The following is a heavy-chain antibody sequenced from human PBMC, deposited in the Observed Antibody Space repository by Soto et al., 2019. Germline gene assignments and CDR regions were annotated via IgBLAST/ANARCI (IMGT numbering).Heavy chain of an antibody. Sequence: ASVKVSCKASGYTFTSYGISWVRQAPGQGLEWMGWISAYNGNTNYAQKLQGRVTMTTDTSTSTAYMELRSLRSDDTAVYYCPRDHEEPLWSGYYGFDPWGQGTLVTVSS. CDR1: GYTFTSYG. CDR2: ISAYNGNT. D-gene: IGHD3-3*01. V-gene: IGHV1-18*01. J-gene: IGHJ5*02. CDR3: PRDHEEPLWSGYYGFDP.